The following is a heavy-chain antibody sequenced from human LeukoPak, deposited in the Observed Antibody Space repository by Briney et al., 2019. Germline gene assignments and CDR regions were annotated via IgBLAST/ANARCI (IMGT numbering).Heavy chain of an antibody. J-gene: IGHJ4*02. Sequence: PGGSLRLSCAASGFTFDDYAMHWVRQAPGKGLEWVSGISWNSGSIGYADSVKGRFTISRDNAKNSLYSQMNSLRAEDTALYYCAKDSYYYDSSGRFDYWGQGTLVTVSS. CDR3: AKDSYYYDSSGRFDY. V-gene: IGHV3-9*01. CDR1: GFTFDDYA. CDR2: ISWNSGSI. D-gene: IGHD3-22*01.